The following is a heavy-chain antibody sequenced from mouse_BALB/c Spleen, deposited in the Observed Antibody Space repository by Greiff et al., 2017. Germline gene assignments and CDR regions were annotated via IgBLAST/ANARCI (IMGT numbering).Heavy chain of an antibody. CDR2: ISSGGSYT. V-gene: IGHV5-9-4*01. D-gene: IGHD1-1*01. J-gene: IGHJ3*01. CDR1: GFTFSSYA. CDR3: ATYYY. Sequence: EVNVVESGGGLVKPGGSLKLSCAASGFTFSSYAMSWVRQSPEKRLEWVAEISSGGSYTYYPDTVTGRFTISRDNAKNTLYLEMSSLRSEDTAMYYCATYYYWGQGTLVTVSA.